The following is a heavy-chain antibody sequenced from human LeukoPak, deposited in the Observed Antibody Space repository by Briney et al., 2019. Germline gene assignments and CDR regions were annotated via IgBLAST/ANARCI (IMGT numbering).Heavy chain of an antibody. J-gene: IGHJ3*02. V-gene: IGHV4-59*12. D-gene: IGHD3-22*01. CDR3: AGSIVVVPPGDAFDI. Sequence: SETLSLTCTVSGGSISSYYWSWIRQPPGKGLEWIGYIYYSGSTNYNPSLKSRVTISVDTSKNQFSLRLSSVTAADTAVYYCAGSIVVVPPGDAFDIWGQGTMVTVSS. CDR1: GGSISSYY. CDR2: IYYSGST.